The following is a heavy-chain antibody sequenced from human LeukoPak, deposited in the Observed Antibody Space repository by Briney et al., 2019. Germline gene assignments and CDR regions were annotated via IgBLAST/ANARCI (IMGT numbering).Heavy chain of an antibody. CDR1: GGSISSYY. CDR3: ARAAAGSVYVDY. Sequence: SETLSLTCTVSGGSISSYYWSWIRQPPGKGLEWIGYIYYSGSTNYNSSLKSRVTISVDTSKNQFSLKLSSVTAADTAVYYCARAAAGSVYVDYWGQGTLVTVSS. CDR2: IYYSGST. D-gene: IGHD6-13*01. V-gene: IGHV4-59*01. J-gene: IGHJ4*02.